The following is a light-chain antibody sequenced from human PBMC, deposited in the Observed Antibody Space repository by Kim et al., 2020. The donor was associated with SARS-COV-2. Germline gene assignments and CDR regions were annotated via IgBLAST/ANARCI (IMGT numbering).Light chain of an antibody. J-gene: IGKJ2*01. CDR3: QHYSRFPYT. CDR2: LAS. CDR1: ENIGTW. V-gene: IGKV1-5*03. Sequence: DIQMTQSPSTLSASVGDRVTITCRASENIGTWLAWYQQKPGRAPRLLIYLASTLENGVPSRFSGTGSGTEFSLSITSLQPDDFATYYCQHYSRFPYTFGQGTKLEIK.